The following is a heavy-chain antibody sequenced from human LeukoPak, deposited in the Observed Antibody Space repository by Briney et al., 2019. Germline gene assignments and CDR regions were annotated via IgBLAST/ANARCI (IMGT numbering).Heavy chain of an antibody. Sequence: SETLSLTCAVSGGSIISNNWWNWVRQPPGKGLEWIGEIYHSESTNYNPSLKSRVTISVDKSKNHFSLKLSSVTAADTAVYYCARSGSYFTGIGYWGQGTLVTVSS. CDR3: ARSGSYFTGIGY. CDR2: IYHSEST. J-gene: IGHJ4*02. CDR1: GGSIISNNW. V-gene: IGHV4-4*02. D-gene: IGHD1-26*01.